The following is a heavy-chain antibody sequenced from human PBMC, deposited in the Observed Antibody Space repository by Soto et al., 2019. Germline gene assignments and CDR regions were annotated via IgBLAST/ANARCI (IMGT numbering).Heavy chain of an antibody. Sequence: EVQLLESGGGLVQPGGSLKLGCAASGFTFSSYAMSWVRQAPGKGLEWVSVISGSGDSIKYADSVKGRFIISRDNSKNTLYLQLNSLRAEDAAVYYCAKEVGHFDYWGQGTLVTVSS. CDR2: ISGSGDSI. V-gene: IGHV3-23*01. CDR3: AKEVGHFDY. J-gene: IGHJ4*02. CDR1: GFTFSSYA.